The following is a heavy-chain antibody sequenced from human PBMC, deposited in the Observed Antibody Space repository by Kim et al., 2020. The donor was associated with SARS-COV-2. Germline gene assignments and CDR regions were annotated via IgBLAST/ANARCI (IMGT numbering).Heavy chain of an antibody. J-gene: IGHJ4*02. V-gene: IGHV3-15*01. CDR3: TKEDYGDPYYFDD. Sequence: GGSLRLSCAASGFTFSNAWMSWVRQAPGQGLEWVGRIKSKTDGGTRDYAAPVKGRFTISRADSKNTLYLQMNSLKTEDTAVYYCTKEDYGDPYYFDDWGQGTLVTVSS. D-gene: IGHD4-17*01. CDR1: GFTFSNAW. CDR2: IKSKTDGGTR.